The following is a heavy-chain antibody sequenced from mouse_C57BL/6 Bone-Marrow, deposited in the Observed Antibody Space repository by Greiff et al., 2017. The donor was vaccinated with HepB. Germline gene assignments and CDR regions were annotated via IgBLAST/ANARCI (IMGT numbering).Heavy chain of an antibody. Sequence: DVQLQESGGGLVQPGGSLKLSCAASGFTFSDYGMAWVRQAPRKGPEWVAFISNLAYSIYYADTVTGRFTISRENAKNTLYLEMSSLRSEDTAMYYCARHDGNYYAMDYWGQGTSITVSS. V-gene: IGHV5-15*01. CDR3: ARHDGNYYAMDY. J-gene: IGHJ4*01. D-gene: IGHD2-1*01. CDR1: GFTFSDYG. CDR2: ISNLAYSI.